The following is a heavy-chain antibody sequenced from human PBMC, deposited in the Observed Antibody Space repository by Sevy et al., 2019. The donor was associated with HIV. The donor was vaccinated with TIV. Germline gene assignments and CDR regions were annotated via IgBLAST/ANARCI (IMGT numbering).Heavy chain of an antibody. J-gene: IGHJ4*02. CDR1: GGSISSSSYY. V-gene: IGHV4-39*01. CDR2: IYYSGST. Sequence: SETLSLTCTVSGGSISSSSYYWGWIRQPPGKGLEWIGSIYYSGSTYYNPSLKSRVTISVDTSKNQISLKLSSVTAADTAVYYCARIGYGSSAAIDYWGQGTLVTVSS. D-gene: IGHD6-6*01. CDR3: ARIGYGSSAAIDY.